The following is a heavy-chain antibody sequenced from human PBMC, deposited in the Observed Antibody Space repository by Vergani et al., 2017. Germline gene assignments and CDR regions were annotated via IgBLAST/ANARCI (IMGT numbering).Heavy chain of an antibody. J-gene: IGHJ4*02. Sequence: QVQLVQSGAEVKKPGSSVKVSCKASGGTFSSYTISWVRQAPGQGLEWMGRIIPILGIANYAQKFKGRVTITADKSTGTAYMELSSLRSEDTAVYYCAKLGGVWGSGYWGQGTLVTVSS. CDR2: IIPILGIA. D-gene: IGHD3-16*01. CDR3: AKLGGVWGSGY. CDR1: GGTFSSYT. V-gene: IGHV1-69*02.